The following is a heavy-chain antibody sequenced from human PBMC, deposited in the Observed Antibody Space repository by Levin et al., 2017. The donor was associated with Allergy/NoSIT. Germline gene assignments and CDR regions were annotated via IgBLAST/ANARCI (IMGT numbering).Heavy chain of an antibody. V-gene: IGHV3-66*01. Sequence: PGGSLRLSCAASGFSVSNYYMSWVRQAPGKGLEWVAVFYSGASTSYADFAEGRFIISRDNFNNTVSLAMNSLRDEDTALYCCARDSGMMARDFISGGAFDLWGHGTTVIVSS. CDR3: ARDSGMMARDFISGGAFDL. CDR1: GFSVSNYY. D-gene: IGHD3-10*01. J-gene: IGHJ3*01. CDR2: FYSGAST.